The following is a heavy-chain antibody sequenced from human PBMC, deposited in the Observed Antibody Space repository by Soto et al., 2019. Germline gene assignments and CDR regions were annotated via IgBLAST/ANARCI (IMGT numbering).Heavy chain of an antibody. V-gene: IGHV3-48*04. CDR2: ISSAGDSS. J-gene: IGHJ4*02. D-gene: IGHD2-2*01. CDR3: ARVYCSTTTCHVQAFDS. Sequence: GGSLRLSCAASGFVFSAAGMNWVRQAPGKGLEWVSYISSAGDSSYYADSVKSRFTISRDNAKNSLYLQMNSLRVEDTAVYYCARVYCSTTTCHVQAFDSWGQGTLVTVSS. CDR1: GFVFSAAG.